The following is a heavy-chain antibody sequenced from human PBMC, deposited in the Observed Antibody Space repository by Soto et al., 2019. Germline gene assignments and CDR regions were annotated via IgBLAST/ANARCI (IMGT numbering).Heavy chain of an antibody. CDR1: GLPFSSYW. CDR2: INSDGSST. J-gene: IGHJ4*02. V-gene: IGHV3-74*01. Sequence: GGSLRLSYAASGLPFSSYWMHLVRHAPGKGLVWVSRINSDGSSTSYADSVKGRFTISRDNAKNTLYLQMNSLRAEDTAVYYCVRTSLVVAAATREDYWGQGTLVTVSS. D-gene: IGHD2-15*01. CDR3: VRTSLVVAAATREDY.